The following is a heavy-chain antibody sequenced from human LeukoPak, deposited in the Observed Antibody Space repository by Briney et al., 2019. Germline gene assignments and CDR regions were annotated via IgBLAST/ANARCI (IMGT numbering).Heavy chain of an antibody. J-gene: IGHJ5*02. CDR2: IRYDGSIR. CDR1: GFTFSSYG. Sequence: GGSLRLSCAASGFTFSSYGMHWVRQAPGKGLEWVAFIRYDGSIRYYADSVTGRFTISRDNSKNTLYLQMNSLRAEDTAVYYCAKDLITIFGVVNPTPFDPWGQGTLVTVSS. D-gene: IGHD3-3*01. V-gene: IGHV3-30*02. CDR3: AKDLITIFGVVNPTPFDP.